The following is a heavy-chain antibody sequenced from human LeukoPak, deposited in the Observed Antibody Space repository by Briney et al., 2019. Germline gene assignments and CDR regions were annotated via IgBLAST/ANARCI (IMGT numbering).Heavy chain of an antibody. CDR2: IYFSGST. J-gene: IGHJ3*02. V-gene: IGHV4-61*01. Sequence: SETLSLTCTVSGGSISSSSYYWGWIRQPPGKGLEWIGYIYFSGSTNYNPSLKSRATTSVDTSKNQFSLKLRSVTAADTAVYYCARDGGSGAFDTWGQGTMVTVSS. CDR1: GGSISSSSYY. CDR3: ARDGGSGAFDT. D-gene: IGHD3-16*01.